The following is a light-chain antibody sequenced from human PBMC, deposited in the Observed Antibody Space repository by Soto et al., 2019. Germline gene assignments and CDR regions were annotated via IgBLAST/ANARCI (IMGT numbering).Light chain of an antibody. CDR1: QGIYSY. CDR2: AAS. J-gene: IGKJ2*01. CDR3: QQYYSYPYT. Sequence: AVRMTQSPSSFSASTGDRVTITCRASQGIYSYLAWYQQKPGKAPTLLIYAASTLQSGVPSRFSGRGSGTDFTLTISRLQSEDFATYYCQQYYSYPYTFGQGTKLEIK. V-gene: IGKV1-8*01.